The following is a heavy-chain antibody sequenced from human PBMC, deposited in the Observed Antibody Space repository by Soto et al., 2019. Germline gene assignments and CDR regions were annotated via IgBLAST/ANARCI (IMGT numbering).Heavy chain of an antibody. J-gene: IGHJ4*02. V-gene: IGHV4-39*01. CDR3: ARLDPVTTYGPDY. CDR2: NYYSGST. D-gene: IGHD4-17*01. Sequence: QLQLQESGPGLVKPSETLSLTCTVSGGSISSSSYYWGWIRQPPGKGLEWIGSNYYSGSTYYNPPLKGRVTISVDTSKNQFSLKLSSVTAADTAVYYCARLDPVTTYGPDYWGQGTLVTVSS. CDR1: GGSISSSSYY.